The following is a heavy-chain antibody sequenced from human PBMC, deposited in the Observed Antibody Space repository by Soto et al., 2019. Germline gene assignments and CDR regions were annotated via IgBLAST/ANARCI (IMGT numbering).Heavy chain of an antibody. Sequence: EVQLVESGGGLVKPGGSLRLSCAASGFTFSNAWMSWVRQAPGKGLEWVGRIKSKTDGGTTDYAAPVKGRFTISRDDSKNTLYLQMNSLKTEDTAVYYRTTDRNIAAAGYYYYYGMDVWGQGTTVTVSS. CDR1: GFTFSNAW. CDR2: IKSKTDGGTT. J-gene: IGHJ6*02. D-gene: IGHD6-13*01. V-gene: IGHV3-15*01. CDR3: TTDRNIAAAGYYYYYGMDV.